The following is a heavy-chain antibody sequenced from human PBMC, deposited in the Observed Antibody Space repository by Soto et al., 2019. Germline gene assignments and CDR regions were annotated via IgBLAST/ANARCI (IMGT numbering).Heavy chain of an antibody. CDR2: INEDGNNQ. Sequence: EVQLVESGGGLVQPGGSLRLSCAASGFSFNTYWMSWIRQAPGKGLEWVANINEDGNNQNYVDSVRGRFTISRDNAEASVHLQMKSLRVEETAVYYCAPRARAPADWGEGTVVTVSS. CDR3: APRARAPAD. D-gene: IGHD6-25*01. J-gene: IGHJ4*02. CDR1: GFSFNTYW. V-gene: IGHV3-7*01.